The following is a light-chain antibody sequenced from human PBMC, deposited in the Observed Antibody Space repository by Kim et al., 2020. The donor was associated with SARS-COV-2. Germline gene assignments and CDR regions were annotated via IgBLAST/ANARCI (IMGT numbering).Light chain of an antibody. J-gene: IGKJ2*01. Sequence: DIQMTQSPPTLSASVGDRVTITCRASQSVSSWLAWYQQKPGKAPKLLIYKASTLEGGVPSRFSGRGSGTEFTLTINSLQPDDFATYSCQQYDSHPYTFGQGTKLAI. CDR3: QQYDSHPYT. CDR1: QSVSSW. CDR2: KAS. V-gene: IGKV1-5*03.